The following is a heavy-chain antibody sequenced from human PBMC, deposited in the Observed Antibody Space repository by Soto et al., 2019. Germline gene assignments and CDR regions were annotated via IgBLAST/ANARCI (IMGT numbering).Heavy chain of an antibody. CDR3: ARTDIVVVVAATLRGYYGMDV. CDR2: IWYDGSNK. J-gene: IGHJ6*02. CDR1: GFTFSSYG. V-gene: IGHV3-33*01. D-gene: IGHD2-15*01. Sequence: QVQLVESGGGVVQPGRSLRLSCAASGFTFSSYGMHWVRQAPGKGLEWVAVIWYDGSNKYYADSVKGLFSISRDNSKNTLYLQMNRLRAEDTAVYYCARTDIVVVVAATLRGYYGMDVWCQGTTVTVSS.